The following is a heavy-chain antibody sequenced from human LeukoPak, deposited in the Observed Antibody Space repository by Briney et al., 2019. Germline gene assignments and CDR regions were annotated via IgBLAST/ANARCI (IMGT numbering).Heavy chain of an antibody. J-gene: IGHJ4*02. V-gene: IGHV3-23*01. CDR1: GFTFSNYA. CDR3: AKNRGLPL. CDR2: INGSGGRT. Sequence: GGSLRLSCAASGFTFSNYAMSWVRQAPGKGLEWVSDINGSGGRTYYADSVRGRFTISRDNSKNTLYLQMNSLRAEDTAVYYCAKNRGLPLWGQGTLVTVSS.